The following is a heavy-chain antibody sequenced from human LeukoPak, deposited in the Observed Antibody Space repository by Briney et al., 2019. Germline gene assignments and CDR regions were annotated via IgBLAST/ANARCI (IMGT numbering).Heavy chain of an antibody. Sequence: SETLSLTCTVSGGSISSYYWSWIRQPAGKGLEWIGRIYTSGSTYYNPSLKSRVTISVDTSKNQFSLKLSSVTAADTAVYYCARHYDFWSGDDFYYMDVWGKGTTVTVSS. J-gene: IGHJ6*03. V-gene: IGHV4-4*07. CDR2: IYTSGST. CDR3: ARHYDFWSGDDFYYMDV. D-gene: IGHD3-3*01. CDR1: GGSISSYY.